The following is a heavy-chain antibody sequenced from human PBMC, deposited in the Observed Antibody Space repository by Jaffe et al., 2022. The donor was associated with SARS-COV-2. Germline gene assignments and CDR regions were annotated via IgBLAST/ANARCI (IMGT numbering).Heavy chain of an antibody. CDR1: GFTFSSYA. D-gene: IGHD1-26*01. CDR3: ARGFRKQFGGSYYEDYYMDV. Sequence: QVQLVESGGGVVQPGRSLRLSCAASGFTFSSYAMHWVRQAPGKGLEWVAVISYDGSNKYYADSVKGRFTISRDNSKNTLYLQMNSLRAEDTAVYYCARGFRKQFGGSYYEDYYMDVWGKGTTVTVSS. J-gene: IGHJ6*03. CDR2: ISYDGSNK. V-gene: IGHV3-30*04.